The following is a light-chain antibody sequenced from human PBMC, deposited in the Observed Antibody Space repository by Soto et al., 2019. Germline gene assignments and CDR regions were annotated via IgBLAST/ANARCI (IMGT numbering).Light chain of an antibody. Sequence: EIVLTQSPATLSLSPGERATLSCRASQSVSSYLAWYQQKPGQAPRLLIYDASNRATGIPARFSGSGYGTDFTLTISSLEPEEFAVYYCQQRSNWPGFTFGPGTKVDIK. CDR2: DAS. CDR3: QQRSNWPGFT. J-gene: IGKJ3*01. V-gene: IGKV3-11*01. CDR1: QSVSSY.